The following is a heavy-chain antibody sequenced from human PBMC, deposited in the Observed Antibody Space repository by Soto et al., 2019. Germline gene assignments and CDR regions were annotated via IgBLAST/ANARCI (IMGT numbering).Heavy chain of an antibody. J-gene: IGHJ4*02. V-gene: IGHV1-2*02. Sequence: RASVKVSCKASGYIFTAYYMHWVRQAPGQGPEWMGWINPDSGGTSYAPKFQGRVTMTRDTSSSTVYMELRRLRSDDTALYYCARDVAGDDYFDHWGQGTLVTVSS. CDR3: ARDVAGDDYFDH. CDR1: GYIFTAYY. CDR2: INPDSGGT. D-gene: IGHD6-19*01.